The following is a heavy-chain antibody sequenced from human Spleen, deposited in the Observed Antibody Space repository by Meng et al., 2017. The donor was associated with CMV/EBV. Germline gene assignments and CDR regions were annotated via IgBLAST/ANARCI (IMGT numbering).Heavy chain of an antibody. D-gene: IGHD3-10*01. CDR1: GGSFSGYY. CDR2: INHSGST. CDR3: ARDLPYENYYGSGSYPDY. V-gene: IGHV4-34*01. Sequence: VQRQQGAEGLFKPSGPLSLHCAVYGGSFSGYYWSWIRQPPGKGLEWIGEINHSGSTNYNPSLKSRVTISVDTSKIQFSLKLSSVTAADTAVYYCARDLPYENYYGSGSYPDYWGQGTLVTVSS. J-gene: IGHJ4*02.